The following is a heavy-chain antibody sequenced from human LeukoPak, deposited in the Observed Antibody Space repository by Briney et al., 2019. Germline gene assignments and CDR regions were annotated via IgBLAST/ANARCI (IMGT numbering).Heavy chain of an antibody. CDR1: GYTFTGYY. CDR2: INPNSGGT. V-gene: IGHV1-2*02. D-gene: IGHD3-22*01. J-gene: IGHJ4*02. Sequence: ASVKVSCKASGYTFTGYYMHWVRQAPGQGLEWMGWINPNSGGTNYAQKFQGRVTMTTDTSTSTAYMELRSLRSDDTAVYYCAVTYYYDSSGYYPCGYWGQGTLVTVSS. CDR3: AVTYYYDSSGYYPCGY.